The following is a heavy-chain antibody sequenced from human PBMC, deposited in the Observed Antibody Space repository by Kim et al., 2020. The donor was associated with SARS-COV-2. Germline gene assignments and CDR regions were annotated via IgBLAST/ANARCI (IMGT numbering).Heavy chain of an antibody. J-gene: IGHJ6*02. V-gene: IGHV4-59*01. CDR2: IYYSGST. Sequence: SETLSLTCTVSGGSISSYYWSWIRQPPGKGLEWIGYIYYSGSTNYNPSLKSRVTISVDTSKNQFSLKLSSVTAADTAVYYCARDHIAAAAHYYYYGMDVWGQGTTVTVSS. CDR3: ARDHIAAAAHYYYYGMDV. D-gene: IGHD6-13*01. CDR1: GGSISSYY.